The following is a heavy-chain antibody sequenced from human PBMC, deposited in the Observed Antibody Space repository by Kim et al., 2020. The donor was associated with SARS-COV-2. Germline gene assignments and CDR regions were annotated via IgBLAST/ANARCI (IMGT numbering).Heavy chain of an antibody. V-gene: IGHV1-46*01. Sequence: ASVKVSCKASGYTFTSYYMHWVRQAPGQGLEWMGIINPSGGSTSYAQKFQGRVTMTRDTSTSTVYMELSSLRSEDTAVYYCARTFPYGSGSYSSGPFDYWGQGTLVTVSS. D-gene: IGHD3-10*01. CDR2: INPSGGST. CDR3: ARTFPYGSGSYSSGPFDY. J-gene: IGHJ4*02. CDR1: GYTFTSYY.